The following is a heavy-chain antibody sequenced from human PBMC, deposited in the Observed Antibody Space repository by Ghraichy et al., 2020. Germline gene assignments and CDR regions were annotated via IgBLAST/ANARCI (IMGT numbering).Heavy chain of an antibody. CDR3: AKYRRELRRFDY. CDR1: GFPFSSYD. CDR2: ISGNGGST. V-gene: IGHV3-23*01. Sequence: GESPNISCAASGFPFSSYDMSWVRQAPGKGLEWVSTISGNGGSTYYADSVKGRFTISRDNSKNTLYLQMNSLRAEDTALYFCAKYRRELRRFDYWGQGTLVAVSS. J-gene: IGHJ4*02. D-gene: IGHD1-26*01.